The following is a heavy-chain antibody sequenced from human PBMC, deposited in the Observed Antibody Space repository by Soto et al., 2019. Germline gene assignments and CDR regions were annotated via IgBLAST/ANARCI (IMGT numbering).Heavy chain of an antibody. V-gene: IGHV1-46*01. CDR2: INPSGGAT. Sequence: ASVKVSCKASGYTFTSHYMHWVRQAPRQGPECLGIINPSGGATTYAQKFQGRVTMTRXTXXSXXXMXLXXLRXEXTAGYYCGRGETISIFGMDVWGQGTTVTVSS. CDR1: GYTFTSHY. D-gene: IGHD2-21*01. CDR3: GRGETISIFGMDV. J-gene: IGHJ6*02.